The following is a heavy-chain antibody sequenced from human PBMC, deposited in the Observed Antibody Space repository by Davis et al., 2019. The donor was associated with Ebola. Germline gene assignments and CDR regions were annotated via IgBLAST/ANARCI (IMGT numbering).Heavy chain of an antibody. CDR3: ARSRITIAPHNWFDP. V-gene: IGHV1-18*01. Sequence: ASVKVSCKASGYTFSGYGISWVRQAPGQGLEWMGWISGYNGNTNYAQKFQGRVTMTTDTSTSTAYMELRSLRSDDTAVYYCARSRITIAPHNWFDPWGQGTLVTVSS. J-gene: IGHJ5*02. CDR1: GYTFSGYG. D-gene: IGHD3-9*01. CDR2: ISGYNGNT.